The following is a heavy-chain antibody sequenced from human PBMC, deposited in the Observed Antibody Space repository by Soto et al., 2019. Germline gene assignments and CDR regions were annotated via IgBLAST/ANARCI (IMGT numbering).Heavy chain of an antibody. D-gene: IGHD2-15*01. V-gene: IGHV1-2*02. Sequence: ASVKVSCKASGYTFTDYYMHWVRQAPGQGFEGVGGINPESGNPKYVPKFQGRVTVTRDTSTSTAYMELNRLTSDDTAVYYCASEDCRNTNCLKGFDYWGQGTLVTVSS. CDR2: INPESGNP. CDR1: GYTFTDYY. J-gene: IGHJ4*02. CDR3: ASEDCRNTNCLKGFDY.